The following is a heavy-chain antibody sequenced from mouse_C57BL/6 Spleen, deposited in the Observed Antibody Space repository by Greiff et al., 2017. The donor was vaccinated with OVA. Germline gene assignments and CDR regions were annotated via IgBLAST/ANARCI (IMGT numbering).Heavy chain of an antibody. CDR3: AIEEATVVATGYFDV. Sequence: VQLQQPGAELVKPGASVKVSCKASGYTFTSYWMHWVKQRPGQGLEWIGRIHPSDSDTNYNQKFKGKATFPVYKSSSTAYMQLSSLRSEDSAVYYCAIEEATVVATGYFDVWGTGTTVTVSS. J-gene: IGHJ1*03. CDR2: IHPSDSDT. D-gene: IGHD1-1*01. V-gene: IGHV1-74*01. CDR1: GYTFTSYW.